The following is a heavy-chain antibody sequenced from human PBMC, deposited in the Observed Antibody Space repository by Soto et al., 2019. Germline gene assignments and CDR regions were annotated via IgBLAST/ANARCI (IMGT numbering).Heavy chain of an antibody. CDR1: GYSISSGYY. D-gene: IGHD6-13*01. Sequence: SETLSLTCAVSGYSISSGYYWGWIRQPPGKGLEWIGSIYHGGSTYYNPSLKSRVTISVDTSKNHFSLKLSSVTAADTAVYYWARVRAYSSSWHQGDWFDPWGQGTLVSVSS. V-gene: IGHV4-38-2*01. CDR2: IYHGGST. CDR3: ARVRAYSSSWHQGDWFDP. J-gene: IGHJ5*02.